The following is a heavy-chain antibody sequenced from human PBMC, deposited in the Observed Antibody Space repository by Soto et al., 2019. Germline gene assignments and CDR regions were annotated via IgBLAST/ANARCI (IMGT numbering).Heavy chain of an antibody. CDR1: GFTFSGSA. Sequence: PSETLRLSCAASGFTFSGSAMHWVRQASGKGLEWVGRIRSKANSYATAYAASVKGRFTISRDDSKNTAYLQMNSLKTEDTAVYYCTRLRTYSSGPDQFDYWGQGTLVTVSS. J-gene: IGHJ4*02. CDR3: TRLRTYSSGPDQFDY. CDR2: IRSKANSYAT. D-gene: IGHD6-19*01. V-gene: IGHV3-73*01.